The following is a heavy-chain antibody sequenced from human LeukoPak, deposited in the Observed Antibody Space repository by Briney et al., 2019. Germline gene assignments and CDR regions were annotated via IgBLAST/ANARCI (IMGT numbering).Heavy chain of an antibody. Sequence: KPSETLSLTCAVSGGSISSGGYSWSWIRQPPGKGLEWIGEINHSGSTNYNPSLKSRVTISVDTSKNQFSLKLSSVTAADTAVYYCARVAFDPGTMIVVVITTPYAFDIWGQGTMVTVSS. V-gene: IGHV4-34*01. CDR2: INHSGST. CDR3: ARVAFDPGTMIVVVITTPYAFDI. CDR1: GGSISSGGYS. D-gene: IGHD3-22*01. J-gene: IGHJ3*02.